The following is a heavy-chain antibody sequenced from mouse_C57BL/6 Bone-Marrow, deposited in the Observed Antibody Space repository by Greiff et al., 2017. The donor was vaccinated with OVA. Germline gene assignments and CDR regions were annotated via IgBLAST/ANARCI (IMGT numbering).Heavy chain of an antibody. CDR3: SEESAVYDCAWTHYDGSSSYYFDY. J-gene: IGHJ2*01. V-gene: IGHV1-87*01. Sequence: VQLQQSGPELARPWASVKISCQAFYTFSRRVHFAIRDTNYWMQWVKQRPGQGLEWIGAIYPGNGDTIYNQKFKAKATLTADKSSSTAYMQLSSLTSEESAVYDCAWTHYDGSSSYYFDYWGKGTTLTVSS. CDR2: GQGLEWIG. D-gene: IGHD1-1*01. CDR1: YTFSRRVH.